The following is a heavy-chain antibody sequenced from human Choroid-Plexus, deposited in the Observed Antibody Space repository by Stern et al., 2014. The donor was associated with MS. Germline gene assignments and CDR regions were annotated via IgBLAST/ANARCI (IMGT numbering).Heavy chain of an antibody. CDR1: GFTLGSCA. CDR3: AKDRQYLTYFCDH. CDR2: GSYDGSNK. Sequence: VQLVESGGGVVQPGRPLRLSCVASGFTLGSCAMHWVRQAPGKGLEWVAGGSYDGSNKYYADSVKGRFTISRDNSQNTLYMQMSSLRPEDTAVYYCAKDRQYLTYFCDHWGQGSLVTVSS. V-gene: IGHV3-30*18. J-gene: IGHJ5*02. D-gene: IGHD2/OR15-2a*01.